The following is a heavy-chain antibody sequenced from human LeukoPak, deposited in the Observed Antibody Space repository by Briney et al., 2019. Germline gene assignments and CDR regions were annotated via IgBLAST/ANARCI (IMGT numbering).Heavy chain of an antibody. J-gene: IGHJ4*02. CDR1: GYTFTGYY. V-gene: IGHV1-2*02. CDR3: ARVDYGSGSYYKPVARDY. Sequence: ASVKVSCKASGYTFTGYYMHWVRQAPGQGLEWMGWINPNSGGTNYAQKFQGRVTITRDTSISTAYMELSRLRSDDTAVYYCARVDYGSGSYYKPVARDYWGQGTLVTVSS. CDR2: INPNSGGT. D-gene: IGHD3-10*01.